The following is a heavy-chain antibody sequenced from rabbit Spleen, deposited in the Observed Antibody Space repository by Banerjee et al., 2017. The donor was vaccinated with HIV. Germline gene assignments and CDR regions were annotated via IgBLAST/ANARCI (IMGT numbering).Heavy chain of an antibody. Sequence: QEQLEESGGDLVKPGASLTLTCTASGFTITSSYYMNWVRQAPGKGLEWIGYIDPVFGITYYASWVNGRFSISRENAQNTVFLQMTSLTAADTATYFCARDGAGGSYFALWGPGTLVTVS. CDR2: IDPVFGIT. J-gene: IGHJ4*01. CDR3: ARDGAGGSYFAL. D-gene: IGHD8-1*01. CDR1: GFTITSSYY. V-gene: IGHV1S45*01.